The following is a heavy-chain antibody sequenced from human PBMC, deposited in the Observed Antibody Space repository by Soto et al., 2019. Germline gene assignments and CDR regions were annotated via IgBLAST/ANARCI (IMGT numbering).Heavy chain of an antibody. CDR2: ISSSSSYT. CDR1: GFTFSDSY. Sequence: QVQLVESGGGLVKPGGSRRLSCAASGFTFSDSYMSWIRQAPGKGLEWVSYISSSSSYTNYADSVKGRFTISRDNAKNSLYLPMNSLRAEDTAVYYCARQIGYCSCGSCSPGGYDWFDPWGQGTLVTVSS. D-gene: IGHD2-15*01. CDR3: ARQIGYCSCGSCSPGGYDWFDP. V-gene: IGHV3-11*05. J-gene: IGHJ5*02.